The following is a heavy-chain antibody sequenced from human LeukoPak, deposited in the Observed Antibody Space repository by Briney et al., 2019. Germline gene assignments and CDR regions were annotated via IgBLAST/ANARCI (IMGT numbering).Heavy chain of an antibody. J-gene: IGHJ5*02. V-gene: IGHV4-39*07. CDR2: IYYSGST. D-gene: IGHD6-19*01. CDR1: GGSISSSSYY. Sequence: SETLSLTCTVSGGSISSSSYYWGWIRQPPGKGLEWIGSIYYSGSTYYNPSLTSRVTISVDTSKNQFSLKLSSVTAADTAVYYCARAPQAVAGNWFDPWGQGTLVTVSS. CDR3: ARAPQAVAGNWFDP.